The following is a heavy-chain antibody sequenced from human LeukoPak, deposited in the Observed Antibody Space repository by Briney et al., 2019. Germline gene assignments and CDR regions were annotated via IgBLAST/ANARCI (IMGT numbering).Heavy chain of an antibody. CDR2: ISSSGSTI. Sequence: PGGSLRLSCAVSGFTFSDYYMSWISQTPGKGLEWVSYISSSGSTIYYADSVKGRFSVSRDNAKNSVYVQLNSLRDEDTAVYYCARGGDLYYFDYWGQGTLVTVSS. D-gene: IGHD4-17*01. CDR3: ARGGDLYYFDY. V-gene: IGHV3-11*04. J-gene: IGHJ4*02. CDR1: GFTFSDYY.